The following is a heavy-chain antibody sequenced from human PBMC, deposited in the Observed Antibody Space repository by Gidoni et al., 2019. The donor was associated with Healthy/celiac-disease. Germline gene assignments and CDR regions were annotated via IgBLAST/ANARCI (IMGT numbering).Heavy chain of an antibody. V-gene: IGHV4-34*01. J-gene: IGHJ4*02. CDR1: GGSFSGYY. D-gene: IGHD3-3*01. CDR2: INHSGST. CDR3: ARGSDTIPRRY. Sequence: QVQLQQWGAGLLKPSETLSLTCAVYGGSFSGYYWSGIRQPPGKGLEWIGEINHSGSTNYNPSLKSRVTISVDTSKNQFSLKLSSVTAADTAVYYCARGSDTIPRRYWGQGTLVTVSS.